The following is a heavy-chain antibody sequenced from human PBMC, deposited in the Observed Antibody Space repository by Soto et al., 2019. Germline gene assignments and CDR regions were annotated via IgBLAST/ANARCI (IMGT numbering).Heavy chain of an antibody. J-gene: IGHJ6*02. CDR2: IYYSGST. D-gene: IGHD3-9*01. CDR1: GGSISSGGYY. CDR3: ARDNYDILTGYYPKNGMDV. V-gene: IGHV4-31*03. Sequence: SETLSLTCTVSGGSISSGGYYWSWIRQHPGKGLEWIGYIYYSGSTYYNPSLKSRVTISVDTSKNQFSLKLSPVTAADTAVYYCARDNYDILTGYYPKNGMDVWGQGTTVTVSS.